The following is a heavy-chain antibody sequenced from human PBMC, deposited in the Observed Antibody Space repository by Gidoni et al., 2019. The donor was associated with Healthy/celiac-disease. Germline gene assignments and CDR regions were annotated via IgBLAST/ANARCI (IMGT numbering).Heavy chain of an antibody. J-gene: IGHJ5*02. CDR1: GFPFSSYA. CDR3: AKEPTFSRNWFDP. V-gene: IGHV3-23*01. D-gene: IGHD4-4*01. CDR2: ISGSGGSK. Sequence: EVQLLESGGGLVQPGGSLRLSFSASGFPFSSYAMSGVRQDPGKGLEWVAAISGSGGSKYYEDSVKGRFTISRDNAKNTLYLQMNSLRAEDTAVYYCAKEPTFSRNWFDPWGQGTLVTVSS.